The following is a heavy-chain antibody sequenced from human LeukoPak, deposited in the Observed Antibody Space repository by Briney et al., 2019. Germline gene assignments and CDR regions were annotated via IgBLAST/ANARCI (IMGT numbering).Heavy chain of an antibody. Sequence: EASVKVSCKASGYTFTGYYMHWVRQAPGQGLERMGWINPNSGGTNYAQKFQGRVTMTRDTSISTAYMELSRLRSDDTAVYYCARDGVFRFEVGDVYYYYMDVWGKGTTVIISS. D-gene: IGHD2-21*02. V-gene: IGHV1-2*02. CDR1: GYTFTGYY. CDR2: INPNSGGT. CDR3: ARDGVFRFEVGDVYYYYMDV. J-gene: IGHJ6*03.